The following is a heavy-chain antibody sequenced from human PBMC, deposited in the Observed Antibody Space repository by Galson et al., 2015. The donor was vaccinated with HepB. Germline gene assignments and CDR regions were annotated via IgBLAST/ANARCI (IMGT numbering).Heavy chain of an antibody. Sequence: SLRLSCAASTFIFSTYSMNWVRQAPGMGLERLSYISASGTTIYYADSVKGRFTISRDNAKNSLYLQMNSLRPEDTAVYFCVFLRGNDLKPLDYWGQGILVTVSS. J-gene: IGHJ4*02. V-gene: IGHV3-48*03. CDR2: ISASGTTI. D-gene: IGHD5-12*01. CDR3: VFLRGNDLKPLDY. CDR1: TFIFSTYS.